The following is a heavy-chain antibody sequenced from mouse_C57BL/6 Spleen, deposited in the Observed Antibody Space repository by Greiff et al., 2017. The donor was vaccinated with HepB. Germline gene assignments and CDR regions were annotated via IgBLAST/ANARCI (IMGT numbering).Heavy chain of an antibody. CDR1: GYTFTSYT. J-gene: IGHJ1*03. V-gene: IGHV1-4*01. CDR2: INPSSGYT. Sequence: VQLQQSGAELARPGASVKMSCKASGYTFTSYTMHWVKQRPGQGLEWIGYINPSSGYTKYNQKFKDKATLTADRSSSTAYMQLSSLTSEDSAVYYCARKRDYGSSFYWYFDVWGTGTTVTVSS. CDR3: ARKRDYGSSFYWYFDV. D-gene: IGHD1-1*01.